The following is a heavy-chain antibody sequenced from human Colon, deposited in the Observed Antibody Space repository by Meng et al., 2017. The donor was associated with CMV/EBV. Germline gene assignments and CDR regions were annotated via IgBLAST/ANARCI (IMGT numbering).Heavy chain of an antibody. Sequence: GESLKISCAASGFSFSSSAMYWVRQAPGKGLEWVAFLYPDGSNIHYLDSVKGRFTISRDNAKNSLYLQMNSLRAEDTAVYYCASASSSSGHWGQGTLVTVSS. CDR2: LYPDGSNI. J-gene: IGHJ4*02. V-gene: IGHV3-33*07. D-gene: IGHD6-13*01. CDR1: GFSFSSSA. CDR3: ASASSSSGH.